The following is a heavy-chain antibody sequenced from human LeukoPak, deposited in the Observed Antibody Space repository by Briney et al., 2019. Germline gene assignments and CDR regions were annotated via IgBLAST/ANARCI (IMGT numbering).Heavy chain of an antibody. V-gene: IGHV4-34*01. D-gene: IGHD5-18*01. CDR1: GGSFSGYY. Sequence: PSETLSLTCAVYGGSFSGYYWSWIRRPPGKGLEWIGEINHSGSTNYNPSLKSRVTISVDTSKNQFSLKLSSVTAADTAVYYCARRRLTGGRSMGTFDPWGQGTLVTVSS. CDR2: INHSGST. J-gene: IGHJ5*02. CDR3: ARRRLTGGRSMGTFDP.